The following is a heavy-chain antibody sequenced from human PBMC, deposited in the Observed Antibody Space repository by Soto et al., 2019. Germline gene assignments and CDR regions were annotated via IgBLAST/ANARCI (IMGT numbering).Heavy chain of an antibody. J-gene: IGHJ4*02. CDR3: AGGGSGPRGDDY. D-gene: IGHD3-10*01. CDR1: GGTFSSYA. V-gene: IGHV1-69*01. Sequence: QVQLVQSGAEVKKPGSSVKVSCKASGGTFSSYAISWVRQAPGQGLEWMGGIIPIFGTANYAQKFQGRVTLPADESTSTAYMELSSMRSEDTAVYYCAGGGSGPRGDDYWGQGTLVTVSS. CDR2: IIPIFGTA.